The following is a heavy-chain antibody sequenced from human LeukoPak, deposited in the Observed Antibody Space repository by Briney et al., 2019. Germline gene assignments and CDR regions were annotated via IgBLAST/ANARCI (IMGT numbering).Heavy chain of an antibody. Sequence: QPGGSLRLSCAASGFTFNSYGMHWVRQAPGKGLGWGAAIWYDGSNKKYADFVKGRFTISRDNSKNTLYLQMNSLRAEDTAVYYCAKGLYCSSTSCYFENYYYYYMDVWGKGTTVTVSS. J-gene: IGHJ6*03. CDR3: AKGLYCSSTSCYFENYYYYYMDV. V-gene: IGHV3-33*06. CDR2: IWYDGSNK. D-gene: IGHD2-2*01. CDR1: GFTFNSYG.